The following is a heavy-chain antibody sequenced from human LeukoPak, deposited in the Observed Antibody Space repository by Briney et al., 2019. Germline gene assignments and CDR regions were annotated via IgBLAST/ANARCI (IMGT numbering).Heavy chain of an antibody. CDR2: INSDGSST. CDR1: GFTFSSYW. Sequence: SGGSLRLSCAASGFTFSSYWMHWVRQAPGTGLVWVSRINSDGSSTTYADSVKGRFTISRDNAKNTLYLQMNSLRAEDTAVYYCARDVSSSGYSGAWFDPWGQGTLVTVSS. CDR3: ARDVSSSGYSGAWFDP. V-gene: IGHV3-74*01. J-gene: IGHJ5*02. D-gene: IGHD5-12*01.